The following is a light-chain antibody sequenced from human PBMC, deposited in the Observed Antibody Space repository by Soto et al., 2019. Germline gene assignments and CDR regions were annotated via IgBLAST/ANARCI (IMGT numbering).Light chain of an antibody. V-gene: IGLV1-47*01. CDR1: SSNIERYY. CDR3: AAWDDGLSGPV. Sequence: QSVLTQAPSASGTPGQRVTISCSGSSSNIERYYVYWYQHLPGTAPKHLIYRDNQQRPGVLAQFSCSTSGTSASLAISGLRSEDEADYYCAAWDDGLSGPVFGGGTQLTVL. J-gene: IGLJ2*01. CDR2: RDN.